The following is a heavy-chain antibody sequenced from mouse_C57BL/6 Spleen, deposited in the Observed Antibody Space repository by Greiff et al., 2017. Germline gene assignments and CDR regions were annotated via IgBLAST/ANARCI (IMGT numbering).Heavy chain of an antibody. D-gene: IGHD1-1*01. J-gene: IGHJ2*01. CDR2: INPSSGYT. CDR1: GYTFTSYT. V-gene: IGHV1-4*01. CDR3: ARSFYYGSSLDY. Sequence: QVQLQQSGAELARPGASVKMSCKASGYTFTSYTMHWVKQRPGQGLEWIGYINPSSGYTKYNQKFKDKATLTADKSSSTAYMQLSSLTSEDSAVYYCARSFYYGSSLDYWGQGTTLTVSS.